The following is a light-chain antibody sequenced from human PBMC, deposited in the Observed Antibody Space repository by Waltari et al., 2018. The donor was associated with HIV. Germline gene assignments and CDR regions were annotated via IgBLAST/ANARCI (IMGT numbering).Light chain of an antibody. J-gene: IGLJ3*02. CDR1: KLGAKY. CDR3: QAWDSNTVV. CDR2: QDN. V-gene: IGLV3-1*01. Sequence: SSDLTQPPSLSVSPGQTASTPCSRDKLGAKYAFWYQQKSGRSPVWVMSQDNKRPSGIPERFSGSNSGNTATLTISGTQSMDEADYYCQAWDSNTVVFGGGTKLTVL.